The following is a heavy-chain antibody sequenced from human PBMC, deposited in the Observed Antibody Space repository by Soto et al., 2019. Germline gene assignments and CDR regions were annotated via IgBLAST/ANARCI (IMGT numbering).Heavy chain of an antibody. CDR3: ARIPGP. J-gene: IGHJ5*02. Sequence: QLQLRESGSGLVKPSQALCLTCAVSGGSISSGGYSWSWIRQPPGKGLEWIGYIYHSVSTYYNPSLKSRVTISVDRSKNQFSLKLSSVTAADTAVYFCARIPGPWGQGTLVTVSS. V-gene: IGHV4-30-2*01. D-gene: IGHD2-21*01. CDR1: GGSISSGGYS. CDR2: IYHSVST.